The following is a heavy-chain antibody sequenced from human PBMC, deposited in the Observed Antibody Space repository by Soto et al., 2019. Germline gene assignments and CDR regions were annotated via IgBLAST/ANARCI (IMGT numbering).Heavy chain of an antibody. CDR2: IYYSGST. CDR3: ARGRYYDSSGYYYI. Sequence: TLSLTCTVSGGSISSSSYYWGWIRQPPGKGLEWIEYIYYSGSTYYNPSLKSRVTISVDTSKNQFSLKLSSVTAADTAVYYCARGRYYDSSGYYYIWGQGTLVTVS. V-gene: IGHV4-30-4*08. CDR1: GGSISSSSYY. D-gene: IGHD3-22*01. J-gene: IGHJ4*02.